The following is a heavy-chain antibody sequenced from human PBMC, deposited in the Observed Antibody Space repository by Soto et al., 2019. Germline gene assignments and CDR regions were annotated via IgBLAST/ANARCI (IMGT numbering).Heavy chain of an antibody. Sequence: QLQLQESGPGLVKPSETLSPTCTVSGGSISSSSYYWGWIRQPPGKGLEWIGSIYYSGSTYYNPSLKSRVTISVDTSKNQFSLKLSSVTAADTAVYYCASIRYFDWLLNYWGQGTLVTVSS. CDR1: GGSISSSSYY. J-gene: IGHJ4*02. D-gene: IGHD3-9*01. CDR3: ASIRYFDWLLNY. V-gene: IGHV4-39*01. CDR2: IYYSGST.